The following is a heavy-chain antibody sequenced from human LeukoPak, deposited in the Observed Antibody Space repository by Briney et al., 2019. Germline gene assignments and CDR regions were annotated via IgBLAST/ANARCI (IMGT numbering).Heavy chain of an antibody. CDR1: GYTFTSCA. V-gene: IGHV1-2*02. D-gene: IGHD3-22*01. CDR3: ARDGSPLYYYDSSGYYALDY. J-gene: IGHJ4*02. Sequence: ASVKVSCKASGYTFTSCAMNWVRQAPGQGLEWMGWINPNSGGTNYAQKFQGRVTMTRDTSISTAYMELSRLRSDDTAVYYCARDGSPLYYYDSSGYYALDYWGQGTLVTVSS. CDR2: INPNSGGT.